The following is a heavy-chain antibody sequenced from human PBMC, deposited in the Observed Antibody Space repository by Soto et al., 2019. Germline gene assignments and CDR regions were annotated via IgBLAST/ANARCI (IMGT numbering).Heavy chain of an antibody. CDR2: ILYDGRNK. D-gene: IGHD2-21*02. CDR1: GFSFSDYG. V-gene: IGHV3-30*18. Sequence: QVQLVESGGGVVQPGGSLRLSCAASGFSFSDYGMHWVRQAPGKGLEWVAVILYDGRNKFYADSVTGRFTISRDSSKNTVDLQMSSLRREDTAVYYCAKAFNTGDYYFASWGQGTLVTVSS. J-gene: IGHJ4*02. CDR3: AKAFNTGDYYFAS.